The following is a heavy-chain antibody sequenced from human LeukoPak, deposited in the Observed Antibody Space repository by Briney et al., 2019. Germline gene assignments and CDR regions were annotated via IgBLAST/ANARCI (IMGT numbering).Heavy chain of an antibody. V-gene: IGHV4-4*07. CDR3: ARERDHGYSYGFVLDS. D-gene: IGHD5-18*01. J-gene: IGHJ4*02. CDR1: VGSMNTYY. CDR2: MYHSGTT. Sequence: SETLSLTCTVSVGSMNTYYWTWLPQPAGKGLEGLGRMYHSGTTNYNSLLYNPSLSSRVTMSVDGAKNQFSLRLKSVTTADTANFCARERDHGYSYGFVLDSWGQGGLVTVSS.